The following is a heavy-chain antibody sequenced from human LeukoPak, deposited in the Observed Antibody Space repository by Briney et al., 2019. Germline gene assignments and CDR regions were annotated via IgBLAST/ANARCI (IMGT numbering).Heavy chain of an antibody. CDR2: ISYDGTNK. J-gene: IGHJ6*02. V-gene: IGHV3-30*18. D-gene: IGHD2/OR15-2a*01. CDR3: AKESTTYYYYGMHV. CDR1: GFTFSNYA. Sequence: EGSLRLSCAASGFTFSNYAMHWVRQAPGKGLEWVAVISYDGTNKYYPDSVKGRFTISRDNSYNTLYLQVDSLTAEDTAVYYCAKESTTYYYYGMHVWGQGTTVTVSS.